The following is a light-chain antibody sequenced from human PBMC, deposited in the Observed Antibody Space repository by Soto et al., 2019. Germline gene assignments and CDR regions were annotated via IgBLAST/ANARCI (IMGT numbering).Light chain of an antibody. CDR3: LQHNTYPYS. CDR2: VAS. J-gene: IGKJ2*01. V-gene: IGKV1-17*01. Sequence: IQMTQSPSSLSASVGDTVTVTCRASQGIRNYLNWFQQKPGKAPKHLISVASTLQSGVPSRFSGSGSRTEFTLTISSLQPEDSATYYCLQHNTYPYSFGQGTKLEIK. CDR1: QGIRNY.